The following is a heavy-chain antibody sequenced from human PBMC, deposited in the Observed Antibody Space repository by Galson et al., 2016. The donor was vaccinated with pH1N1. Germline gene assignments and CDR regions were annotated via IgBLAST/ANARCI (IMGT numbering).Heavy chain of an antibody. V-gene: IGHV3-9*01. Sequence: SLRLSCAATGFTFDYYAMHWIRQRPGKGLEWVSGIRWDGATGYADSVQGRFTISRDQAKTSLYLQMTSLRIEDTALYYCVRDIGTTTAASGFWGQGRLVTVSA. CDR2: IRWDGAT. CDR3: VRDIGTTTAASGF. D-gene: IGHD6-13*01. J-gene: IGHJ4*02. CDR1: GFTFDYYA.